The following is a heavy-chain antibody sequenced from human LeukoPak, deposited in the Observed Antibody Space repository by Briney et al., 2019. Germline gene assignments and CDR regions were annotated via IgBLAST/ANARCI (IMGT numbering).Heavy chain of an antibody. V-gene: IGHV1-46*01. Sequence: ASVKVSCKASGYTFTSYYMHWVRQAPGQGLEWMGIINPSGGSTSYAQKFQGRVTMTRDTSTSTVYMELSSLRSEDTAVYYCARDLECSSTSCYTYYYYMDVWGKGTTVTVSS. CDR1: GYTFTSYY. J-gene: IGHJ6*03. CDR3: ARDLECSSTSCYTYYYYMDV. D-gene: IGHD2-2*02. CDR2: INPSGGST.